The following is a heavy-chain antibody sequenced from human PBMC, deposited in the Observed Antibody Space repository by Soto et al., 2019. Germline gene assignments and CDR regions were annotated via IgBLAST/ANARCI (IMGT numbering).Heavy chain of an antibody. D-gene: IGHD3-22*01. Sequence: QVQLVQSGAEVKKPGSSVKVSCKASGGTFSSYAISWVRQAPGQGLEWMGGIIPIFGTANYAQKVQGRLTITADGSTSTAYMELSSLRSEDTAVYYCARGATMIVVVTYFDYWGQGTLVTVSS. J-gene: IGHJ4*02. CDR3: ARGATMIVVVTYFDY. CDR2: IIPIFGTA. V-gene: IGHV1-69*01. CDR1: GGTFSSYA.